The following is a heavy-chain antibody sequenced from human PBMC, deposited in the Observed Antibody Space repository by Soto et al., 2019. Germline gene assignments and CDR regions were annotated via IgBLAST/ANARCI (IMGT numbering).Heavy chain of an antibody. Sequence: GXSVKVSCKASGYPFTGYYMHWVRQAPGQGLEWMGWINPNSGGTNYAQKFQGWVTMTRDTSISTAYMELSRLRSDDTAVYYCARARLARKDDYGDFNWFDPWGQGTLVTVSS. D-gene: IGHD4-17*01. J-gene: IGHJ5*02. CDR3: ARARLARKDDYGDFNWFDP. CDR1: GYPFTGYY. V-gene: IGHV1-2*04. CDR2: INPNSGGT.